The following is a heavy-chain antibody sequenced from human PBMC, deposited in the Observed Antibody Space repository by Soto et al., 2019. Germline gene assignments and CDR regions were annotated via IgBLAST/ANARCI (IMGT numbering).Heavy chain of an antibody. Sequence: PGGSLRLSCVASGFTFTSYWMSWVRQAPEKGLEWVANIKGDGSEKKYVDSVKGRFTISRDNAHNSVSLQMNSLRAEDTALYYCGRDEVRNGVGVWGQGTTVTVS. CDR2: IKGDGSEK. V-gene: IGHV3-7*01. CDR1: GFTFTSYW. CDR3: GRDEVRNGVGV. J-gene: IGHJ6*02.